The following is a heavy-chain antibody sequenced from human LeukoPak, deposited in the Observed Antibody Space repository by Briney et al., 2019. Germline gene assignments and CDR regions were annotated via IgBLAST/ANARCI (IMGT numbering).Heavy chain of an antibody. CDR1: GGSISSGSYY. J-gene: IGHJ6*03. CDR3: ARDRPLPIVVVPADQAVYYYYMDV. Sequence: SETLSLTCTVSGGSISSGSYYWSWIRQPAGKGLEWIGRIYTSGSTNYNPSLKSRVTISVDTSKNQFSLKLSSVTAADTAVYYCARDRPLPIVVVPADQAVYYYYMDVWGKGTTVTISS. D-gene: IGHD2-2*01. V-gene: IGHV4-61*02. CDR2: IYTSGST.